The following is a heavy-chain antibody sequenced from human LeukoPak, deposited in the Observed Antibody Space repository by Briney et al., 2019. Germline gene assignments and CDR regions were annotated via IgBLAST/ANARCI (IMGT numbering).Heavy chain of an antibody. D-gene: IGHD6-19*01. J-gene: IGHJ4*02. CDR1: GFTFSNYW. CDR2: IKQDGSEK. CDR3: ARGSGWYCY. Sequence: GGSLRLSCAASGFTFSNYWMSWVRQAPGKGLEWVANIKQDGSEKYYVDSVKGRFTISRDNAKNSLSLQMNSLRAEDTAVYYCARGSGWYCYWGQGTLVTVSS. V-gene: IGHV3-7*01.